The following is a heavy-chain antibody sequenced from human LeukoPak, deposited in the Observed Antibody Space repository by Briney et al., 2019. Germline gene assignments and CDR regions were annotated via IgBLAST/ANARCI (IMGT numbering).Heavy chain of an antibody. CDR3: ARDTALFRAYDI. CDR1: NSISSGYY. J-gene: IGHJ3*02. CDR2: VYHSGST. V-gene: IGHV4-38-2*02. Sequence: SETLSLTCTVSNSISSGYYWGWIRQPPGKGLEWIASVYHSGSTSYNPSLKSRLTISVHKSKNQFSLNLSSVTAADTAVYYCARDTALFRAYDIWGQGTLVTVSS.